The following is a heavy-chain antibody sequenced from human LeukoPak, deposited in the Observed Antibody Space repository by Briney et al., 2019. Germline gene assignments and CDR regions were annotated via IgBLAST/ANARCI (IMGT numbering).Heavy chain of an antibody. J-gene: IGHJ4*02. CDR2: IIQDGSEA. Sequence: GGSLRLSCAASGFTFSSYAMSWVRQAPGKGLEWVSHIIQDGSEAFYADSVKGRFTISRDNAKNTVYLQMNGLRAEDTAVYYCATDDYRGLGYWGQGTLVTVSS. V-gene: IGHV3-23*03. CDR3: ATDDYRGLGY. CDR1: GFTFSSYA. D-gene: IGHD3-16*01.